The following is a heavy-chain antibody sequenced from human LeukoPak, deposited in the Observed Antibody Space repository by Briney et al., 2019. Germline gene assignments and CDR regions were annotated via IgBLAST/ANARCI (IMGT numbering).Heavy chain of an antibody. V-gene: IGHV3-21*01. Sequence: PGGSLRLSCAASGFTFSSYSINWVRQAPGKGLEWVSSISSSSSYIYYADSVKGRFTISRDNAKNSLYLQMNSLRAEDTAVYYCARYCSSTSCYSGFGYWGQGNLVTVSS. CDR1: GFTFSSYS. J-gene: IGHJ4*02. D-gene: IGHD2-2*01. CDR2: ISSSSSYI. CDR3: ARYCSSTSCYSGFGY.